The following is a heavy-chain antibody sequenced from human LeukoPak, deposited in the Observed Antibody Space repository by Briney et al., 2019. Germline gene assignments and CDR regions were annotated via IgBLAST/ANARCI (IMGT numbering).Heavy chain of an antibody. D-gene: IGHD4-23*01. V-gene: IGHV1-2*02. CDR1: GYTFTGYY. CDR3: ASYGGNSGGGLGAFDI. Sequence: ASVKVSCKASGYTFTGYYMHWVRQAPGQGLEWMAWINPNSGGTNYAQKFQGRVTMTRDTSISTAYMELSRLRSDDTAVYYCASYGGNSGGGLGAFDIWGQGTMVTVSS. J-gene: IGHJ3*02. CDR2: INPNSGGT.